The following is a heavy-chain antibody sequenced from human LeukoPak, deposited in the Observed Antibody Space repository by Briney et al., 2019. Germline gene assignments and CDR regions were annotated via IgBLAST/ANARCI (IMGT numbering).Heavy chain of an antibody. CDR2: ISSSGSTI. CDR1: GFTFSSYE. J-gene: IGHJ3*02. V-gene: IGHV3-48*03. CDR3: ARGDSSSYAFGI. D-gene: IGHD6-13*01. Sequence: GGSLRLSSAASGFTFSSYEMNWVRQAPGKGLEWVSYISSSGSTIYYADSVKGRFTISRDNAKNSLYLQMNSLRAEDTAVYYCARGDSSSYAFGIWGQGTMVTVSS.